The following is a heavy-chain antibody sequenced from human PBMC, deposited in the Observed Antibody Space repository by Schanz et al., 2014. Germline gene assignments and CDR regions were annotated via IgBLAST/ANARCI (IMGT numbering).Heavy chain of an antibody. D-gene: IGHD6-6*01. CDR2: ISSTSSYI. J-gene: IGHJ4*02. CDR3: VPMSIAAH. CDR1: GFTFSNYS. V-gene: IGHV3-21*01. Sequence: VQLVESGGGVVRPGGSLRLSCAGSGFTFSNYSMNWVRQAPGKGLEWVSSISSTSSYIFYADSVKGRFTISRDNAKNSLYLQMNSLRAEDTAVYYCVPMSIAAHWGQGTLVTVSS.